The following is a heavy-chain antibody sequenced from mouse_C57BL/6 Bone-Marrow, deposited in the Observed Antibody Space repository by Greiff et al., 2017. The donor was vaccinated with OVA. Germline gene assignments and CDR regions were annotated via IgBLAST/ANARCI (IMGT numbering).Heavy chain of an antibody. CDR1: GFTFSDYY. CDR3: AREWDWYFDV. Sequence: EVQLVESEGGLVQPGSSMKLSCTASGFTFSDYYMAWVRQVPEKGLEWVANINYDGSSTYYLDSLKSRFIISRDNAKNILYLQMSSLKSEDTATYYCAREWDWYFDVWGTGTTVTVSS. J-gene: IGHJ1*03. V-gene: IGHV5-16*01. CDR2: INYDGSST.